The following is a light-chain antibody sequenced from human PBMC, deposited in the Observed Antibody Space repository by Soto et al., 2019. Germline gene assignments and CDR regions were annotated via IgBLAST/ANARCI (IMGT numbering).Light chain of an antibody. V-gene: IGKV3-20*01. CDR3: QQYDSSPVT. Sequence: EIVLTQSPGTLSLSPGERATLSCRASQSVSSSYLAWYQQKPGQAPRLLIYGASTRATGLPDRFSGSGSGTAFTLTISRLEPDDSAVYYCQQYDSSPVTFGQGTKVEIK. J-gene: IGKJ1*01. CDR2: GAS. CDR1: QSVSSSY.